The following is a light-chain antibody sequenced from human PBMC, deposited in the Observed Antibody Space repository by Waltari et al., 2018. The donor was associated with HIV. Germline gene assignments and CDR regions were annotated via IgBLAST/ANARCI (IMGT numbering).Light chain of an antibody. Sequence: EIVLTQSPATLSLSPGERATLSCRASQNSETHLGWYQQQPGQAPRLLMYDASKRATGIPDRFSGSGSGTDFTLTISTLEPEDFAVYYCQQRSDWPLTFGGGTKVEIK. V-gene: IGKV3-11*01. CDR3: QQRSDWPLT. J-gene: IGKJ4*01. CDR1: QNSETH. CDR2: DAS.